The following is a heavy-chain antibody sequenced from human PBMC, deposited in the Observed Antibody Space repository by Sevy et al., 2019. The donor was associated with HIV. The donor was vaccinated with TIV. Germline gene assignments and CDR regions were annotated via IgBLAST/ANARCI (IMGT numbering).Heavy chain of an antibody. Sequence: ASVKVSCKASGYTFTSYDINWVRQAAGQGLEWMGWMNPNRGNTGYAQKFQGRVTMTRNTSISTAYMELSSLRSEDTAVYYCARGGAYNSVGGSSYGLVVWGQGTTVTVSS. D-gene: IGHD1-1*01. J-gene: IGHJ6*02. CDR3: ARGGAYNSVGGSSYGLVV. CDR1: GYTFTSYD. CDR2: MNPNRGNT. V-gene: IGHV1-8*01.